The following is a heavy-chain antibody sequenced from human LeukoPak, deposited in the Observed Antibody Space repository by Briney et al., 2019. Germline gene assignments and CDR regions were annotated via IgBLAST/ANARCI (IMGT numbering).Heavy chain of an antibody. CDR2: ISGSGGST. CDR1: GFTFSSYA. D-gene: IGHD3-10*01. CDR3: AKSLLWFGELSYY. V-gene: IGHV3-23*01. Sequence: GGSLRLSCAASGFTFSSYAMSWVRQAPGKGLEWVSAISGSGGSTYYADSVKGRFTISRDNSKNTLYLQMNSLRAEDTAVYYSAKSLLWFGELSYYWGQGTLVTVSS. J-gene: IGHJ4*02.